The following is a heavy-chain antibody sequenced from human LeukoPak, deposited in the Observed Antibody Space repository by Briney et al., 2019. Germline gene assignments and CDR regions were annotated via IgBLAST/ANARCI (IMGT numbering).Heavy chain of an antibody. CDR2: ISGSGGST. CDR3: AKGPQVGSGYHPDS. D-gene: IGHD3-22*01. V-gene: IGHV3-23*01. Sequence: GGSLRLSCAASGFTFSSYAMSWVRQAPGKGLEWVSAISGSGGSTYYADSVKGRFIISRDHSKNTLHLQINSLRAEDTAIYYCAKGPQVGSGYHPDSWGQGALVSVSS. J-gene: IGHJ4*02. CDR1: GFTFSSYA.